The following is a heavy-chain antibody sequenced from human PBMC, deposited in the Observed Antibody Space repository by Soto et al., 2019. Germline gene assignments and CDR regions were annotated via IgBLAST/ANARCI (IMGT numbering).Heavy chain of an antibody. CDR3: AKQRAGYGSGSDTYYFDV. CDR1: GFTFSTYA. J-gene: IGHJ4*02. D-gene: IGHD3-10*01. V-gene: IGHV3-23*01. Sequence: EVQLLESGGGLVQPGGSLRLSCSTSGFTFSTYAMNWVRQAPGKGLEWVSALSGSGGTTYYADSVRGRFTISRDNSKNTLFLQMNSLRAEDTALYYCAKQRAGYGSGSDTYYFDVWGQGTPVTVSS. CDR2: LSGSGGTT.